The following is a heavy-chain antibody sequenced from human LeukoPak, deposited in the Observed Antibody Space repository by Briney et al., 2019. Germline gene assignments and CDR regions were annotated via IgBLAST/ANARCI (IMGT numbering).Heavy chain of an antibody. Sequence: GGSLRLSCEASGYTFKGYGLTWVRQAPGKGLEWVSGISGSGGRGGRTYYADSVKGRFTISRDNSKNTLYLQMNSLRAEDTAVYYCAKGGQTKMATSHFDYWGQGTLVTVSS. CDR1: GYTFKGYG. J-gene: IGHJ4*02. CDR3: AKGGQTKMATSHFDY. CDR2: ISGSGGRGGRT. D-gene: IGHD5-24*01. V-gene: IGHV3-23*01.